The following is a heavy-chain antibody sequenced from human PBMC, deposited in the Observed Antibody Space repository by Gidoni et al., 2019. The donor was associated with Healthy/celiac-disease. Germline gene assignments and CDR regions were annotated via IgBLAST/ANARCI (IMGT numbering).Heavy chain of an antibody. V-gene: IGHV3-33*08. CDR3: ARAPNDFWSGYGYYYYGMDV. Sequence: QVQLVESGGGVVEPGRSLRLSCAAFGVTFSSHVILWVRQAPGEGLEWVAVIWYDGSNKYYAASVKGRFSISRDNSKNTLYLQMNSMRAEDTAVYYCARAPNDFWSGYGYYYYGMDVWGQGTTVTVSS. J-gene: IGHJ6*02. D-gene: IGHD3-3*01. CDR2: IWYDGSNK. CDR1: GVTFSSHV.